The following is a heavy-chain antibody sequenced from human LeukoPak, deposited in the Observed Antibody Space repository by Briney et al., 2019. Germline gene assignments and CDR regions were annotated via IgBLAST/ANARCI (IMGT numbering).Heavy chain of an antibody. CDR1: GFTFSSYE. V-gene: IGHV3-48*03. CDR3: ARDGSGSYSSRWFDP. J-gene: IGHJ5*02. Sequence: PGGSLRLSCAASGFTFSSYEMNCVRQAPGKGLEGVSYISSSGSTIYYADSVKGRFTISRDNAKNSLYLQMNSLRAEDTAVYYCARDGSGSYSSRWFDPWGQGTLVTVSS. D-gene: IGHD3-10*01. CDR2: ISSSGSTI.